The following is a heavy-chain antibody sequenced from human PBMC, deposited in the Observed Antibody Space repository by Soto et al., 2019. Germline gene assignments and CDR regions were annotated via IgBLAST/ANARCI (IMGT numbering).Heavy chain of an antibody. V-gene: IGHV3-48*02. CDR3: ASNLDSSGYYEFDP. J-gene: IGHJ5*02. CDR1: GFTFSSYS. Sequence: GGSLRLSCAASGFTFSSYSMNWVRQAPGKGLEWVSYISSSSSTIYYADSVKGRFTISRDNAKNSLYLQMNSLRDEDTAGYYCASNLDSSGYYEFDPWGQGTRATVS. CDR2: ISSSSSTI. D-gene: IGHD3-22*01.